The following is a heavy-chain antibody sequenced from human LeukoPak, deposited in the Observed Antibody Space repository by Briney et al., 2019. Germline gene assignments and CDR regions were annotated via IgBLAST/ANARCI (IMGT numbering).Heavy chain of an antibody. D-gene: IGHD6-13*01. CDR3: ASLIASAADFDF. Sequence: PGGSLRLSCAASGFTFSRYGMNWVRQAPGKGLEWVGVIWYDGSKKYYADSVKGRFTISRDNSKNRLYLEMNSLRAEDTAVYYCASLIASAADFDFWGQGTLVTVSS. CDR2: IWYDGSKK. V-gene: IGHV3-33*01. J-gene: IGHJ4*02. CDR1: GFTFSRYG.